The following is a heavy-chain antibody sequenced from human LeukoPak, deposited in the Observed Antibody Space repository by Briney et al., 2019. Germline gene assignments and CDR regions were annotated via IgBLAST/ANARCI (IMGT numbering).Heavy chain of an antibody. CDR2: IKSKTDGGTT. Sequence: KAGGSLRLSCAASGFTFSNAWMSWVRQAPGKGLEWVGRIKSKTDGGTTDYAAPVKGRFTISRDDSKNTLYLQMNSLKTEDTAVYYCTTLSEELFVDYWGQGTLVTVSS. J-gene: IGHJ4*02. CDR3: TTLSEELFVDY. D-gene: IGHD3-10*01. CDR1: GFTFSNAW. V-gene: IGHV3-15*01.